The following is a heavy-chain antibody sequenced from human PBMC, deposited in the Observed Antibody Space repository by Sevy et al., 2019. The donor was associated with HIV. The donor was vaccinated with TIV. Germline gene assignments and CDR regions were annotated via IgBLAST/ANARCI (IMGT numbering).Heavy chain of an antibody. V-gene: IGHV3-9*01. J-gene: IGHJ5*02. CDR3: AKDNRRHTYDFNWIDT. Sequence: GGSLRLSCAASGFTFEDYAMNWVRQGPGKGLEWVAGINWNSASIGYSDSVKGRFTISRDNARKSLNLQMRSLRVEDTAIYYCAKDNRRHTYDFNWIDTWGRGTLVTVSS. CDR1: GFTFEDYA. D-gene: IGHD3-16*01. CDR2: INWNSASI.